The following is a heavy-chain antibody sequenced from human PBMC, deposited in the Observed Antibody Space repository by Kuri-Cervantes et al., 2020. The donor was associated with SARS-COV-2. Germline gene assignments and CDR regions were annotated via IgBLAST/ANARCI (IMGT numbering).Heavy chain of an antibody. CDR3: GRVSWIQLWRGYSDS. CDR1: GASISSQY. CDR2: IYTSGST. V-gene: IGHV4-59*11. D-gene: IGHD5-18*01. J-gene: IGHJ4*02. Sequence: SETLSLTCTVSGASISSQYWSWIRQPPGKGLEYIAYIYTSGSTNYNPSFKSRATISADTSKNQFSLRLSSVTAADTAVYYCGRVSWIQLWRGYSDSWGQGALVTVSS.